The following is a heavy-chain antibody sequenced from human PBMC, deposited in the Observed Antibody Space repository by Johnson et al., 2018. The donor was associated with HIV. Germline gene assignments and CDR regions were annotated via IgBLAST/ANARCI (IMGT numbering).Heavy chain of an antibody. CDR3: ARGVGYYSHDAFDI. D-gene: IGHD2/OR15-2a*01. J-gene: IGHJ3*02. V-gene: IGHV3-74*02. Sequence: VQLVESGGGLVKPGGSLRLSCAASGFTFSNAWMSWVRQAPGKGLEWVGRINSDGSSTSYADSVKGRFTISRDNAKNTLYLQMNSLRAEDTAVYYCARGVGYYSHDAFDIWGQGTMVTVSS. CDR2: INSDGSST. CDR1: GFTFSNAW.